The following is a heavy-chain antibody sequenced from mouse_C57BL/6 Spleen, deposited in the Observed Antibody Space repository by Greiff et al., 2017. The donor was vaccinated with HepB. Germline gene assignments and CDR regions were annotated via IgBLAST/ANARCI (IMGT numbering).Heavy chain of an antibody. CDR1: GYTFTNYW. D-gene: IGHD3-3*01. V-gene: IGHV1-63*01. CDR2: IYPGGGYT. J-gene: IGHJ2*01. Sequence: QVQLQQSGAELVRPGTSVMMSCKASGYTFTNYWIGWAKQRPGHGLEWIGDIYPGGGYTNYNEKFKGKATLTADKSSSTAYMQFSSLTSEDSAIYYCARGAHRAYYFDYWGQGTTLTVSS. CDR3: ARGAHRAYYFDY.